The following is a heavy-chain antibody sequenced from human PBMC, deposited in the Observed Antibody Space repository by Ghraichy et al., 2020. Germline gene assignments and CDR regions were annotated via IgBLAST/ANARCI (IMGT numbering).Heavy chain of an antibody. CDR3: ARARVVPAAKDYYYYMDV. CDR1: GFTFSSYS. V-gene: IGHV3-21*01. D-gene: IGHD2-2*01. CDR2: ISSSSSYI. Sequence: GESLNISCAASGFTFSSYSMNWVRQAPGKGLEWVSSISSSSSYIYYADSVKGRFTISRDNAKNSLYLQMNSLRAEDTAVYYCARARVVPAAKDYYYYMDVWGKGTTVTVSS. J-gene: IGHJ6*03.